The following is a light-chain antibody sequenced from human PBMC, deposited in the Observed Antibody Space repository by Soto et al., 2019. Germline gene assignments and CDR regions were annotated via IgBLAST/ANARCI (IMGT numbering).Light chain of an antibody. J-gene: IGKJ2*01. CDR2: AAS. CDR3: QQATSFSYT. Sequence: DIQMTQSPSSVSESVGDRVTITCRASQGISIWLAWYQQKPGQAPQLLIYAASSLQSGVPSRFSGSGSGTDFTLTISGLQPEDLATSYCQQATSFSYTFGQWTKREIK. V-gene: IGKV1-12*01. CDR1: QGISIW.